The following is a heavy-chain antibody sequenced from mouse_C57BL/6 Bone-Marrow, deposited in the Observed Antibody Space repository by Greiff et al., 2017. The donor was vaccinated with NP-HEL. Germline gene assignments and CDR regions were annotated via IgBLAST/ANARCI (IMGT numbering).Heavy chain of an antibody. CDR1: GYTFTDYY. D-gene: IGHD1-1*01. J-gene: IGHJ4*01. V-gene: IGHV1-75*01. Sequence: VQLQQSGPELVKPGASVKISCKASGYTFTDYYINWVKQRPGQGLEWIGWIFPGSGSTYYNEKFKGKATLTVDKSSSTAYMLLSSLTSEDSAVYFCARSLYYYGSRNYAMDYWGQGTSVTVSS. CDR2: IFPGSGST. CDR3: ARSLYYYGSRNYAMDY.